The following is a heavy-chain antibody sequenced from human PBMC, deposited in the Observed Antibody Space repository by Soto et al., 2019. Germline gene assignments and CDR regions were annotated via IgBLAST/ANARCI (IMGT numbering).Heavy chain of an antibody. V-gene: IGHV4-34*01. CDR2: INHSGST. Sequence: SETLSLTCAVYGGSFSGYYWSWIRQPPGKGLEWIGEINHSGSTNYNPSLKSRVTISVDTSKNQFSLKLSSVTAADTAVYYCARRGGYCSGGSCYATDYYYYMDVWGKGTTVTVSS. CDR1: GGSFSGYY. CDR3: ARRGGYCSGGSCYATDYYYYMDV. J-gene: IGHJ6*03. D-gene: IGHD2-15*01.